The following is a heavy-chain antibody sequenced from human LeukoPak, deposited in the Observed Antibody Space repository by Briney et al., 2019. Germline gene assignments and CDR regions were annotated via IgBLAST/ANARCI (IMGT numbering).Heavy chain of an antibody. CDR2: TYYRSKWYN. CDR1: GDSVSSNSAA. V-gene: IGHV6-1*01. D-gene: IGHD3-16*01. CDR3: ARKEDYVYAFDV. J-gene: IGHJ3*01. Sequence: SQTLSLTCAISGDSVSSNSAAWNWIRQSPSRGLEWLGRTYYRSKWYNDYAISVESRITINPDTSKSQFSLQLNSVTPEDTAVYYCARKEDYVYAFDVWGQGTMVTVSS.